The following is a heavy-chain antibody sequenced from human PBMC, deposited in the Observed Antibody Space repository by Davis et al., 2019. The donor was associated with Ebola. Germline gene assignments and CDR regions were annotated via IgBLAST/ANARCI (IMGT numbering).Heavy chain of an antibody. CDR2: ISSDGTND. CDR1: GFTFSSYG. CDR3: VKDHDFWIGSSGGDV. Sequence: PGGSLRLSCAASGFTFSSYGMHWVRQAPGKGLEWVAVISSDGTNDFYEDSVKGRFTISRDNSKNTLFLQMNSLRAEDTAVYYCVKDHDFWIGSSGGDVWGKGTTVTVSS. V-gene: IGHV3-30*18. J-gene: IGHJ6*04. D-gene: IGHD3-3*01.